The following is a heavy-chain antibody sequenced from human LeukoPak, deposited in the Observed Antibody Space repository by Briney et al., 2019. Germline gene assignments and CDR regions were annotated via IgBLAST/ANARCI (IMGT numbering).Heavy chain of an antibody. CDR2: ISGSGGST. CDR1: GFTFSSSA. Sequence: GGSLRLSCAASGFTFSSSAMSWVRKAPGKGLEWVSSISGSGGSTSYADSVKGRFTISRDNSKNTLYLQMNSLRAEDTAVYYCAKGPLLWDWGQGTLVTVSS. CDR3: AKGPLLWD. D-gene: IGHD2/OR15-2a*01. V-gene: IGHV3-23*01. J-gene: IGHJ4*02.